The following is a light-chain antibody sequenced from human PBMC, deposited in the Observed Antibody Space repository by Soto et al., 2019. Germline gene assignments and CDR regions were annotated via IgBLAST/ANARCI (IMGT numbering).Light chain of an antibody. V-gene: IGLV3-9*01. Sequence: SYELTQPLSVSVALGQTARITCGGDNIGRKNVHWYQQKPGQAPLLVIYKDSNRPSGIPERFSGSNSGNTATLTISRAQVGDEADYYCQVWDSCFFGGGTKLTVL. CDR2: KDS. CDR1: NIGRKN. CDR3: QVWDSCF. J-gene: IGLJ2*01.